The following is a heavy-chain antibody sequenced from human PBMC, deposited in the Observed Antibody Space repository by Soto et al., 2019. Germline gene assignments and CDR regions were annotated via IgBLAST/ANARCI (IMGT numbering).Heavy chain of an antibody. Sequence: QVQLVQSGPEEKKPGASVKVSCKTSGYTFTSYGISWVRQAPGQGLEWMGWISTNKGNTNYAQKFQGRVTMTTDTSTSTGYMELRSLRSDDTAVYYCATRSPAFDYWGQGTLVTVSS. V-gene: IGHV1-18*01. CDR1: GYTFTSYG. J-gene: IGHJ4*02. CDR2: ISTNKGNT. CDR3: ATRSPAFDY.